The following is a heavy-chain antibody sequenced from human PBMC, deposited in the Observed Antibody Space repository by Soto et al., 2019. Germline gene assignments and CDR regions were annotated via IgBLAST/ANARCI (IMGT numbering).Heavy chain of an antibody. CDR3: ARRLSPDTYGMDV. D-gene: IGHD3-10*01. J-gene: IGHJ6*02. V-gene: IGHV4-39*01. CDR1: GGSISSSSYY. CDR2: IYYSGST. Sequence: KPSETLSVTCTDSGGSISSSSYYWGWIRQPPGKGLEWIGSIYYSGSTYYNPSLKSRVTISVDTSKNQFSLKLSSVTAADTAVYYCARRLSPDTYGMDVWGQGTTVTVSS.